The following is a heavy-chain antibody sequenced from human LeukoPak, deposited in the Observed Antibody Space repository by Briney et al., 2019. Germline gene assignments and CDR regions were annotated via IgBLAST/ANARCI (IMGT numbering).Heavy chain of an antibody. CDR1: GFTFSKYA. V-gene: IGHV3-23*01. Sequence: GGSLRLSCAASGFTFSKYAMTWVRQAPGKGLEWVSAISSSTLKIYYADSVKGRFTISRDNSKNTLYLQMNSLKTEDTAVYYCARIGYSDPNFDYWGQGTLVTVSS. J-gene: IGHJ4*02. D-gene: IGHD5-18*01. CDR3: ARIGYSDPNFDY. CDR2: ISSSTLKI.